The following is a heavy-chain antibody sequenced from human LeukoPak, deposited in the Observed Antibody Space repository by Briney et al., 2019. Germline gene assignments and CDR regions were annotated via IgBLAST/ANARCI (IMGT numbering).Heavy chain of an antibody. V-gene: IGHV3-21*01. J-gene: IGHJ4*02. CDR3: ATLMVGPTDPLDY. CDR1: GFTFSSYT. D-gene: IGHD1-26*01. CDR2: ISRSSSHR. Sequence: SGGSLRLSCAASGFTFSSYTMNWVRQAPGKGLEWLSSISRSSSHRYYADSVKGRFTISRDNARNSVDLHLKSLRAEDTAVYYCATLMVGPTDPLDYWGQGTQVSVSS.